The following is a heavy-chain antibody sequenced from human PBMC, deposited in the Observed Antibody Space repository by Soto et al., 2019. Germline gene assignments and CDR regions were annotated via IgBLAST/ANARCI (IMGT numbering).Heavy chain of an antibody. CDR3: ATRNNWPYYFDY. Sequence: PVGSLRLSCVGSGFTFSTYGMHWVRQAPGKGLEWVAVIWYDGSKKYYADSVKGRFTISRDNSKNTLYLQMNSLRAEDTALYYCATRNNWPYYFDYWGQGILVTVSS. CDR2: IWYDGSKK. CDR1: GFTFSTYG. J-gene: IGHJ4*02. V-gene: IGHV3-33*01. D-gene: IGHD1-20*01.